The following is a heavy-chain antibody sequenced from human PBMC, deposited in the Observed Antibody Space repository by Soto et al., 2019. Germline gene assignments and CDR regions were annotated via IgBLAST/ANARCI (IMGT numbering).Heavy chain of an antibody. D-gene: IGHD1-26*01. CDR1: GFTFSSYA. Sequence: QVQLVESGGGVVQPGRSLRLSCAASGFTFSSYAMHWVRQAPGKGLEWVAVISYDGSNKYYADSVKGRFTISRDNSKNTLYLQTNSLRAEDTAVYYCARDEWELLNYFDYWGQGTLVTVSS. V-gene: IGHV3-30-3*01. CDR2: ISYDGSNK. J-gene: IGHJ4*02. CDR3: ARDEWELLNYFDY.